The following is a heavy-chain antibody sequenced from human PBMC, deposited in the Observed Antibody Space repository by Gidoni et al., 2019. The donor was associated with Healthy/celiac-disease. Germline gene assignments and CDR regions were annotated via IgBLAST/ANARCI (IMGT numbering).Heavy chain of an antibody. Sequence: EVQLVESGGGLVQPGGSLRLSCAASGFTFSSYWMSWVRRAPGKGLEWVANIKQEGSGKYYVDSVKGRFTIPRDNAKNSLYLKMNSLRAEDTAVYYCARDGRGGRDGIRRARYYFDYWGQGTLVTVSS. CDR3: ARDGRGGRDGIRRARYYFDY. V-gene: IGHV3-7*03. CDR2: IKQEGSGK. D-gene: IGHD1-26*01. CDR1: GFTFSSYW. J-gene: IGHJ4*02.